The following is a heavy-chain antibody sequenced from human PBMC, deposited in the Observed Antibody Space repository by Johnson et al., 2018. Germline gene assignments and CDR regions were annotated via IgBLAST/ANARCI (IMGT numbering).Heavy chain of an antibody. D-gene: IGHD3-9*01. CDR1: GFTFSSYA. CDR3: ARRRYFGT. J-gene: IGHJ3*01. Sequence: QVQLVESGGGVVQPGRSLRLSCAASGFTFSSYAMHWVRQAPGKGLEWVAVISYDGSNKYYADSVKGRFTISRDNSKNTLYLQMNSLRAEDTAVYYCARRRYFGTWGQGTMVTVSS. CDR2: ISYDGSNK. V-gene: IGHV3-30-3*01.